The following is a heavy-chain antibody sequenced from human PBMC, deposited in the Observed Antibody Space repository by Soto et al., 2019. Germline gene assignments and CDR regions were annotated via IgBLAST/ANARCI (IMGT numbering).Heavy chain of an antibody. V-gene: IGHV4-59*12. D-gene: IGHD4-17*01. Sequence: ETLSLTCTVSGDSISSYYWSWIRQPPGKGLEWIGYIHYSGSTNYNPSLKSRVTISVDTSKNQFSLKLSSVTAADTAVYYCARSPEATVTAFDFWGLGTLVTVSS. CDR1: GDSISSYY. J-gene: IGHJ4*02. CDR2: IHYSGST. CDR3: ARSPEATVTAFDF.